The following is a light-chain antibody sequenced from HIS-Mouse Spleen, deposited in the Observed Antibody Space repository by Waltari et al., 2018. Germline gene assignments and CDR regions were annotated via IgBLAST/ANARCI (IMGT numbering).Light chain of an antibody. Sequence: QSALTQPASVSGSPGQSITISCTGTSSDVGGYNYVSWYQQHPGKAPKLMIYDVSTRPSGVYNRFSGSKSGNTASLTISGLQAEDEADYYCSSYTSSSVWVFGGGTKLTVL. V-gene: IGLV2-14*03. CDR3: SSYTSSSVWV. CDR1: SSDVGGYNY. CDR2: DVS. J-gene: IGLJ3*02.